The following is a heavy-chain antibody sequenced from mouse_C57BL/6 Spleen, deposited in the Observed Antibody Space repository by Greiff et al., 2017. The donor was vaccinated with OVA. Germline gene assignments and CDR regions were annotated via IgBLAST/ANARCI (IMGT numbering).Heavy chain of an antibody. CDR1: GFTFSDYG. J-gene: IGHJ3*01. V-gene: IGHV5-17*01. Sequence: EVNVVESGGGLVKPGGSLKLSCAASGFTFSDYGMHWVRQAPEKGLEWVAYISSGSSTIYYADKVKGRFTFSRDNAKNTLFLQMTSLRSEDTAMYYCARQGAGFAYWGQGTLVTVSA. CDR2: ISSGSSTI. CDR3: ARQGAGFAY.